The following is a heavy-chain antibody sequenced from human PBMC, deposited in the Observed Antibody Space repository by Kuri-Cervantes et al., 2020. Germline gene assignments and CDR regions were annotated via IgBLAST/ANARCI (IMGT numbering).Heavy chain of an antibody. V-gene: IGHV1-2*02. CDR2: INPNSGGT. J-gene: IGHJ6*02. CDR3: PRGRGGAGGGSSYGMDV. D-gene: IGHD2-15*01. Sequence: ASVKVSCKASGYTFTGYYMHWVRQAPGQGLEWMGWINPNSGGTNYAQRFQGRVTMTRDTSISTAYMELSRLRSDDTAVYYGPRGRGGAGGGSSYGMDVWGQGTTVTVSS. CDR1: GYTFTGYY.